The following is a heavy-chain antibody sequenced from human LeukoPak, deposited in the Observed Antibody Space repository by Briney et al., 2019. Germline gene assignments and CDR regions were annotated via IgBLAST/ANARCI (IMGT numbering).Heavy chain of an antibody. CDR3: ARGGPGSQWRQLWLGSPNPYDF. J-gene: IGHJ4*02. V-gene: IGHV1-2*06. CDR1: GYTFTGYY. Sequence: ASVKVSCTASGYTFTGYYMHWVRQAPGQGLEWMGRINPNSGGTNYAQKFQGRVTMTRDTSISTAYMELSRLRSDDTAVYYCARGGPGSQWRQLWLGSPNPYDFWGQGTLVTVSS. CDR2: INPNSGGT. D-gene: IGHD5-18*01.